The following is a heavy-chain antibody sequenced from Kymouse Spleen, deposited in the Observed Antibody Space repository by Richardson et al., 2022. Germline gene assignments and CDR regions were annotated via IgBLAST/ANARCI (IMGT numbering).Heavy chain of an antibody. CDR1: GFTFSSYG. CDR2: ISYDGSNK. Sequence: QVQLVESGGGVVQPGRSLRLSCAASGFTFSSYGMHWVRQAPGKGLEWVAVISYDGSNKYYADSVKGRFTISRDNSKNTLYLQMNSLRAEDTAVYYCAKDRDSSGWFDYWGQGTLVTVSS. J-gene: IGHJ4*02. D-gene: IGHD6-19*01. V-gene: IGHV3-30*18. CDR3: AKDRDSSGWFDY.